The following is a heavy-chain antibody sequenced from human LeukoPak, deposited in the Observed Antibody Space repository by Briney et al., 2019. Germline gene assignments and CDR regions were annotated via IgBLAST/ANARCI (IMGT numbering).Heavy chain of an antibody. CDR3: ARGEPDCAGDCPYWYLDL. CDR2: ISGNGGRT. CDR1: GFTFSSSA. V-gene: IGHV3-64*01. Sequence: GGSLRLSCAASGFTFSSSAMHWVRQAPGKGLEYVSAISGNGGRTYYANSVKGRFTISRDNSKNTVFLQMGSLRTEDTAVYYCARGEPDCAGDCPYWYLDLWGRGTLVTVSS. J-gene: IGHJ2*01. D-gene: IGHD2-21*02.